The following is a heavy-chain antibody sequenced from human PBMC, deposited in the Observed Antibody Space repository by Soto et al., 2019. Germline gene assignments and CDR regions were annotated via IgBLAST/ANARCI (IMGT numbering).Heavy chain of an antibody. Sequence: GGSLRLSFAASGFTLSGYVLHWVRQAPGKGLEWVALISYDGSDKNYGDSVKGRFTISRDNSKNTLYLQMDSLRAEDTAMYYCATGRKWEHSYGMDVWGQGTTVTVSS. V-gene: IGHV3-30-3*01. J-gene: IGHJ6*02. CDR3: ATGRKWEHSYGMDV. D-gene: IGHD1-26*01. CDR1: GFTLSGYV. CDR2: ISYDGSDK.